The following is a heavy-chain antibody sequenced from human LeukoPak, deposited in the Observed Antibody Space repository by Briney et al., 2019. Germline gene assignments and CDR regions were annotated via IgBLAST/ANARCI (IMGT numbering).Heavy chain of an antibody. Sequence: GGSLRLSCAASGFTFSIYSMNWVRQAPGKGLEWVSSISSSSSYIYYADSVKGRFTISRDNAKNSLYLQMNSLRAEDTAVYYCARDCGGDCYSDAFDIWGQGTMVTVSS. CDR1: GFTFSIYS. CDR2: ISSSSSYI. D-gene: IGHD2-21*02. J-gene: IGHJ3*02. CDR3: ARDCGGDCYSDAFDI. V-gene: IGHV3-21*01.